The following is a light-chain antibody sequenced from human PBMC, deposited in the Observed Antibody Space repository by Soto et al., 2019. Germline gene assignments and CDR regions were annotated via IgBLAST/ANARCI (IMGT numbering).Light chain of an antibody. J-gene: IGLJ2*01. CDR1: SSNIGNNA. CDR3: AVWDDSLNGLI. CDR2: YDD. V-gene: IGLV1-36*01. Sequence: QSVLTQPPSVSEAPRQRVTISCSGSSSNIGNNAVNWYQQLPGKAPKLLIYYDDLLPSGVSDRFSGSKSGASASLAISELQSEDEADYYCAVWDDSLNGLIFGGGTKLTVL.